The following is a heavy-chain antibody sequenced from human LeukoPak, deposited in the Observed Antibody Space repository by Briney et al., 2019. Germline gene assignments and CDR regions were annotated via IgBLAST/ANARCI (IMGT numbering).Heavy chain of an antibody. V-gene: IGHV4-59*01. D-gene: IGHD3-10*01. CDR3: ARGLWFGELLYD. CDR2: IYYSGST. Sequence: SETLSLTCTVSGGSISSYYWSWIRQPPGKGLEWIGYIYYSGSTNYNPSHKSRVTISVDTSKNQFSLKLSSVTAADTAVYYCARGLWFGELLYDWGQGTLVTVSS. CDR1: GGSISSYY. J-gene: IGHJ4*02.